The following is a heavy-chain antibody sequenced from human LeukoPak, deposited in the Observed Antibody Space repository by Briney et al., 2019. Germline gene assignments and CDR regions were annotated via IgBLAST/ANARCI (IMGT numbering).Heavy chain of an antibody. V-gene: IGHV4-4*02. CDR3: ARDSTVRSWYFDL. CDR1: GGSISTSHW. Sequence: SETLSLTCAVYGGSISTSHWWTWVRPPPGKGLEWIGEIFRSGSTDYNPSLKSRVTISVDKSNNQFSLKLTSVTAADTAVYYCARDSTVRSWYFDLWGRGTLVTVSS. J-gene: IGHJ2*01. D-gene: IGHD4-11*01. CDR2: IFRSGST.